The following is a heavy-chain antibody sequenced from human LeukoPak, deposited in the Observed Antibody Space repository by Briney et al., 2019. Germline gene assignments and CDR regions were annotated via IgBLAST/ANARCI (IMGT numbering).Heavy chain of an antibody. D-gene: IGHD6-6*01. CDR2: IYYSGST. CDR1: GGSISSYY. V-gene: IGHV4-59*01. Sequence: SETLSLTCTVSGGSISSYYWSWIRQPPGKGLEWIGYIYYSGSTNYNPSLKSRVTISVDTSKNQFSLKLSSVTAADTAVYYCARVTKIAARRLYYFDYWGRGTLVTVSS. J-gene: IGHJ4*02. CDR3: ARVTKIAARRLYYFDY.